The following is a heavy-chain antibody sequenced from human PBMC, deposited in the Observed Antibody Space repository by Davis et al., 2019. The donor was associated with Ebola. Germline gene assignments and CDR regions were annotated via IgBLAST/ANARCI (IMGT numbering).Heavy chain of an antibody. Sequence: ASVKVSCKASGYTFTSYYMHWVRQAPGQGLEWMGIINPSGGSTSYAQKFQGRVTMTRNTSISTAYMELSSLRSEDTAVYYCAVGYCSGGSCYYYYYYGMDVWGQGTTVTVSS. J-gene: IGHJ6*02. CDR2: INPSGGST. V-gene: IGHV1-46*01. D-gene: IGHD2-15*01. CDR3: AVGYCSGGSCYYYYYYGMDV. CDR1: GYTFTSYY.